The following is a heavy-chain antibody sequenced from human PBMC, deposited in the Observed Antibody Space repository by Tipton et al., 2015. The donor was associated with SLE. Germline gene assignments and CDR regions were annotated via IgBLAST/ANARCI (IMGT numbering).Heavy chain of an antibody. J-gene: IGHJ4*02. CDR2: IWSDGTNE. D-gene: IGHD5-24*01. CDR1: GFTFSSYG. V-gene: IGHV3-33*01. CDR3: ARDRRWLPDY. Sequence: SLRLSCAASGFTFSSYGMHWVRQAPGKGLEWMAAIWSDGTNEYYADSVKGRFTISRDNSKNTLYLQMNSLRVDDTAVYYCARDRRWLPDYWGQGALVTASS.